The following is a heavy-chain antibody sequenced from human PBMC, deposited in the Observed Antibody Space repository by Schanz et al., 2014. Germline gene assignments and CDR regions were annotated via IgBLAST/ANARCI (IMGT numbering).Heavy chain of an antibody. D-gene: IGHD6-13*01. V-gene: IGHV3-21*05. J-gene: IGHJ4*02. CDR1: EFTFSSYK. CDR3: AREQIMAAAGLVDY. Sequence: EVQLVESGGGLVQPGGSLRLSCEASEFTFSSYKMNWVRQAPGKGLEWVSDISSGSSYANYADSVKGRFTISRDNAKNSLYLQMNSLRAEDTAVYYCAREQIMAAAGLVDYWGQGTLVTVSS. CDR2: ISSGSSYA.